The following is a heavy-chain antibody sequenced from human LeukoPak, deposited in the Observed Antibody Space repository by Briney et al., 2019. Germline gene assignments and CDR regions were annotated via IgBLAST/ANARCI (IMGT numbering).Heavy chain of an antibody. CDR1: GFTFSNYS. Sequence: GGSLRLSCTASGFTFSNYSINWVRQAPGKGLEWVSYISSRSSTIKYADSVKGRLTISRENAKNSLSLQMNSLRGEDTAVYYCARDVALSTYHFDSSGLLDYWGQGTLVTVSS. J-gene: IGHJ4*02. V-gene: IGHV3-48*04. D-gene: IGHD3-22*01. CDR3: ARDVALSTYHFDSSGLLDY. CDR2: ISSRSSTI.